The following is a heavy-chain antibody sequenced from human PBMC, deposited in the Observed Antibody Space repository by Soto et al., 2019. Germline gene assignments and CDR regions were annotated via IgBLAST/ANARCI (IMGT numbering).Heavy chain of an antibody. Sequence: QVRLVQSGAEVKKPGASVKVSCKGSGYAFTTYGITWVRQAPGQGLEWMGWISAHNGNTNYAQKLQGRVTVTRDTSTSTAYMELRSLRSDDTAVYYCVRGRYGDYWGQGALVTVSS. CDR2: ISAHNGNT. CDR3: VRGRYGDY. CDR1: GYAFTTYG. J-gene: IGHJ4*02. D-gene: IGHD1-1*01. V-gene: IGHV1-18*01.